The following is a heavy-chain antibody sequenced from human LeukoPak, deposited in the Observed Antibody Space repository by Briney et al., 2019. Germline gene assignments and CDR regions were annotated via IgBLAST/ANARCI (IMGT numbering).Heavy chain of an antibody. V-gene: IGHV1-69*05. CDR1: GGTCSSYA. Sequence: SVKVSCKASGGTCSSYAISWVRQAPGQGLEWMGGIIPIFGTANYAQKFQGRVTITTDESTSTAYMELSSLRSEDTAVYYCARLSLYGSEDWFDPWGQGTLVTVSS. J-gene: IGHJ5*02. CDR3: ARLSLYGSEDWFDP. D-gene: IGHD3-10*01. CDR2: IIPIFGTA.